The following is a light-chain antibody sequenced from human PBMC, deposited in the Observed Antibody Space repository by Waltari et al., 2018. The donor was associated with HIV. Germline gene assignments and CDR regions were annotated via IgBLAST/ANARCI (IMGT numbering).Light chain of an antibody. Sequence: NFVLTQPHSVSESPGKTVTISCARSSGNIANNHVQWYQQRPGSAPTPVIYEDTQRPSGVPDRFSWSIDTSSNSASLTIYELKTEDEADYYCQSYDQTIPCVFGTGTRLTVL. CDR3: QSYDQTIPCV. V-gene: IGLV6-57*03. CDR2: EDT. J-gene: IGLJ1*01. CDR1: SGNIANNH.